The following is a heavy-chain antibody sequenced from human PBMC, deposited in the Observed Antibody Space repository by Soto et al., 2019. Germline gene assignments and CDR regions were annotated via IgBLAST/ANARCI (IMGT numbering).Heavy chain of an antibody. Sequence: EVQLLESGGGLVQPGGSLRLSCAASGFTFSSYAMSWVRQAPGKGLEWVSAISGSGGSTYYADSVKGRFTISRDNSKNTLYLQMNSLRAEDTAVYYCAKDHIVVVVAATNWFDPWGQGTLVTVSS. D-gene: IGHD2-15*01. J-gene: IGHJ5*02. CDR3: AKDHIVVVVAATNWFDP. V-gene: IGHV3-23*01. CDR1: GFTFSSYA. CDR2: ISGSGGST.